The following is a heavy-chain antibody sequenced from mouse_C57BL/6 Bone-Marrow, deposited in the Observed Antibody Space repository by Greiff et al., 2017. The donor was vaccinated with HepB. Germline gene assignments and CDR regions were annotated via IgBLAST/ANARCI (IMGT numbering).Heavy chain of an antibody. D-gene: IGHD2-10*01. CDR1: GYTFTDYY. Sequence: EVQLQQSAPELVKPGASVKISCKASGYTFTDYYMNWVKQSHGKSLEWIGDINPNNGGTSYNQKFKGKATLTVDKSSSTAYMELRSLTSEDSAVYYCARGPPYYGNYEGFAYWGQGTLVTVSA. CDR3: ARGPPYYGNYEGFAY. CDR2: INPNNGGT. J-gene: IGHJ3*01. V-gene: IGHV1-26*01.